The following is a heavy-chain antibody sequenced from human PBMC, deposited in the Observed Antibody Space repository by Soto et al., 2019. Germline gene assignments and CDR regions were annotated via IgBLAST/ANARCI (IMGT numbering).Heavy chain of an antibody. CDR1: GGSISSYY. V-gene: IGHV4-59*01. CDR3: ARFDYGDYYYGMDV. Sequence: SETLSLTCTVSGGSISSYYWSWIRQPPGKGLEWIGYIYYSGSTNYNPSIKSRVTISVDTSKNQFSLKLSSVTAADTAVYYCARFDYGDYYYGMDVWGQGTTVTVSS. D-gene: IGHD4-17*01. J-gene: IGHJ6*02. CDR2: IYYSGST.